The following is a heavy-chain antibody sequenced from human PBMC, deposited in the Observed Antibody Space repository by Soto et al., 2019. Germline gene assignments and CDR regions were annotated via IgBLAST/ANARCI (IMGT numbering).Heavy chain of an antibody. V-gene: IGHV4-31*03. CDR2: IYYSGST. J-gene: IGHJ4*02. CDR3: ARVLTLYSSSFDY. D-gene: IGHD6-6*01. CDR1: GGSISSCGYY. Sequence: TLSLTCTVSGGSISSCGYYWSWIRHHPGKGLEWIGYIYYSGSTYYNPSLKSRVTISVDTSKNQFSLKLSSVTAADTAVYYCARVLTLYSSSFDYWGQGTLVTVSS.